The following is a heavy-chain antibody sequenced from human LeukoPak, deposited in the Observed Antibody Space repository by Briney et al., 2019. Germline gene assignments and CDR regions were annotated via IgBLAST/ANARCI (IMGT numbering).Heavy chain of an antibody. CDR3: ARENYPYAFDI. CDR1: GYTFTDYY. CDR2: INAHTGDT. Sequence: ASVRVSCKAFGYTFTDYYMHWVRQAPGQGVEWMGWINAHTGDTDYAQKFQGRVIMTRDTSITTSYMEVTRLRSDDTAVYYCARENYPYAFDIWGQGTMVTVSS. D-gene: IGHD1-7*01. V-gene: IGHV1-2*02. J-gene: IGHJ3*02.